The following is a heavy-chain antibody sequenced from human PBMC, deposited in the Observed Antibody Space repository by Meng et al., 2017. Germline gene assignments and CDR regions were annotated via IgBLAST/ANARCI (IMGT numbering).Heavy chain of an antibody. V-gene: IGHV4-34*01. D-gene: IGHD3-10*01. Sequence: GSLRLSCAVYGGSFSGYYWSWIRQPPGKGLEWIGEINHSGSTNYNPSLKSRVTISVDTSKNQFSLKLSSVTATDTAVYYCARGSFTMVRGVIIIPFDYWGQGTLVTVSS. J-gene: IGHJ4*02. CDR1: GGSFSGYY. CDR3: ARGSFTMVRGVIIIPFDY. CDR2: INHSGST.